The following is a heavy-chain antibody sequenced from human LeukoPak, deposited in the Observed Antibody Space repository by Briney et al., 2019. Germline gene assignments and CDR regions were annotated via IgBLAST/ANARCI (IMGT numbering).Heavy chain of an antibody. Sequence: PSETLSLTCTVSGVSISSSSYYWGWIRQPPGKGLEWIGSIYYSGSTYYNPSLKSRVTISVDTSKNQFSLMLSSVTAADTAVYYCARIRWLQHFDYWGQGTLVTVSS. D-gene: IGHD5-24*01. V-gene: IGHV4-39*01. CDR1: GVSISSSSYY. CDR3: ARIRWLQHFDY. CDR2: IYYSGST. J-gene: IGHJ4*02.